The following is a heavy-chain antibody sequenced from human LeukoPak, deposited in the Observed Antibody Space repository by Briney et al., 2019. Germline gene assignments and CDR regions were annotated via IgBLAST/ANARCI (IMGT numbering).Heavy chain of an antibody. J-gene: IGHJ4*02. V-gene: IGHV4-59*01. D-gene: IGHD2/OR15-2a*01. CDR1: GGSISSYY. Sequence: SEALSLTCTVSGGSISSYYWSWIRQPPGKGLEWIGYISYTGSTNYNPSLKSRVTISVDTSKNQFSLKLRSVTAADTAVYYCARLLSLGLDYWGQGALVTVSS. CDR3: ARLLSLGLDY. CDR2: ISYTGST.